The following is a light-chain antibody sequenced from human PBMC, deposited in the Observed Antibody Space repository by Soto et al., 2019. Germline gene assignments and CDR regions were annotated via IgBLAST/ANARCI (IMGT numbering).Light chain of an antibody. CDR3: QQSYSTLFT. Sequence: DIQMTQSPSSLSASVGDRVTSSCRASQSISTYLIWYKHKPGKAPKLLIYAASSLQSGVPSRFSGSGSGTDFTLTISSLQPEDFATYYCQQSYSTLFTFGPGTKVDIK. CDR2: AAS. CDR1: QSISTY. J-gene: IGKJ3*01. V-gene: IGKV1-39*01.